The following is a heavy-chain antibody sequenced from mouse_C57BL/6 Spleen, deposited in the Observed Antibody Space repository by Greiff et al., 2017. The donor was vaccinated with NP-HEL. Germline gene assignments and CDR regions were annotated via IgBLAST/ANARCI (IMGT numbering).Heavy chain of an antibody. Sequence: EVKLVESGGDLVKPGGSLKLSCAASGFTFSSYGMSWVRQTPDKRLEWVATISSGGSYTYYPDSVKGRFTISRDNAKNTLYLQMSSLKSEDTAMYYCARGKYFDYWGQGTTLTVSS. CDR1: GFTFSSYG. V-gene: IGHV5-6*02. J-gene: IGHJ2*01. CDR3: ARGKYFDY. CDR2: ISSGGSYT.